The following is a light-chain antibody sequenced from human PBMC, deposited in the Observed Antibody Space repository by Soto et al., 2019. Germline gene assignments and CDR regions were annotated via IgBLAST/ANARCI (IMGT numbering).Light chain of an antibody. CDR2: GNT. Sequence: QSVLTQPPSVSGAPGQRVTISCTGSSSNIGAGYNVQWYQQLPGTAPKLLIYGNTNRPSGVPDRFSGSKSGTSASLAITGLQAEDETDYYCQSSDSSLHGVVFGGGIKVTVL. V-gene: IGLV1-40*01. CDR1: SSNIGAGYN. CDR3: QSSDSSLHGVV. J-gene: IGLJ2*01.